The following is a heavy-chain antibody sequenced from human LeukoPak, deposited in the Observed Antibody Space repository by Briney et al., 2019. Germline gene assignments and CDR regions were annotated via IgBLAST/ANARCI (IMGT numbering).Heavy chain of an antibody. CDR2: INHSGST. J-gene: IGHJ4*02. D-gene: IGHD3-22*01. V-gene: IGHV4-34*01. CDR1: GGSFSGYY. CDR3: VTYYFDSSGPKKNY. Sequence: PSETLSLTCAVYGGSFSGYYWSWIRQPPGKGLEWIGEINHSGSTNYNPSLKSRVTISVDTSKKQFSLKLSSVTAADTAVYYCVTYYFDSSGPKKNYWGQGTLVAVSS.